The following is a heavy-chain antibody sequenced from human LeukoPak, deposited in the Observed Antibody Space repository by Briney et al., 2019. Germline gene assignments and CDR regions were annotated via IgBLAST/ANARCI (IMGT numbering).Heavy chain of an antibody. Sequence: ASVKVSCKASGYTFTSYGISWVRQAPGQGLEWMGWINPNSGGTNYAQKFQGRVTMTRDTSISTAYMDLSRLRSDDTAVYYCAREATVEGNWGQGTLVTVSS. D-gene: IGHD5-12*01. CDR1: GYTFTSYG. J-gene: IGHJ4*02. V-gene: IGHV1-2*02. CDR2: INPNSGGT. CDR3: AREATVEGN.